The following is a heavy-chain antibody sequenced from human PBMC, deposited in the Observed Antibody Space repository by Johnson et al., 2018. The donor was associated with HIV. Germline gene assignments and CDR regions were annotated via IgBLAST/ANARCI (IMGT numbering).Heavy chain of an antibody. V-gene: IGHV3-74*02. CDR1: GFTFSSYW. Sequence: VQLVESGGGSVKSGGSLRVSCAASGFTFSSYWMHWVRQAPGKGLVWVSRINSDGSSTSYADSVKGRFTISRDNAKNSLYLQMNSLRAEDTAVYYCAGLAVRGYAGAFDIWGQGTLVTVSS. J-gene: IGHJ3*02. CDR2: INSDGSST. CDR3: AGLAVRGYAGAFDI. D-gene: IGHD3-22*01.